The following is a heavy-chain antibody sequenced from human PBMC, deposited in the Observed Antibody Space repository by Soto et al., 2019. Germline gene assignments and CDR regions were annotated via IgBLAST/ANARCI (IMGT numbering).Heavy chain of an antibody. J-gene: IGHJ6*01. CDR3: ARDVGGRDGYASTWSLYYYYYGMDV. CDR2: ISYDGSNE. Sequence: QVQLVESGGGVVQPGRSLRLSCAASGFTFSTYAMHWVRQAPGKRLEWVAVISYDGSNEYYADSVKGRFTISRDNSKNTLYLQMNSLRAEDTAVYYCARDVGGRDGYASTWSLYYYYYGMDVW. D-gene: IGHD6-13*01. CDR1: GFTFSTYA. V-gene: IGHV3-30-3*01.